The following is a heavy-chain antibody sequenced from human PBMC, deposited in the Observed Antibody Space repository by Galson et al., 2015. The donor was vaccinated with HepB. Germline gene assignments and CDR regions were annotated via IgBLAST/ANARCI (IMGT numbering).Heavy chain of an antibody. CDR3: ARTYSSSWYIPTEFDY. J-gene: IGHJ4*02. D-gene: IGHD6-13*01. V-gene: IGHV1-69*13. CDR2: IIPIFGTA. CDR1: GGTFSNYA. Sequence: SVKVSCKASGGTFSNYAISWVRQAPGQGLEWMGGIIPIFGTANYAQKVQGRVTITADESTSTTYMELSSLRSEDTAVYYCARTYSSSWYIPTEFDYWGQGALVTVSS.